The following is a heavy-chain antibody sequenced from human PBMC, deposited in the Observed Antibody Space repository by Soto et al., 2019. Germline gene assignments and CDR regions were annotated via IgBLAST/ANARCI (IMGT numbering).Heavy chain of an antibody. Sequence: SGGSLRLSCAASGFTFSSYAMSWVRQSPGKGLEWVSAISGSGGSTYYADSVKGRFTISRDNSKNTLYLQMNSLRAEDTAVYYCAKDSNWNPPSGWFDPWGQGTLVTVSS. V-gene: IGHV3-23*01. J-gene: IGHJ5*02. CDR2: ISGSGGST. CDR3: AKDSNWNPPSGWFDP. D-gene: IGHD1-20*01. CDR1: GFTFSSYA.